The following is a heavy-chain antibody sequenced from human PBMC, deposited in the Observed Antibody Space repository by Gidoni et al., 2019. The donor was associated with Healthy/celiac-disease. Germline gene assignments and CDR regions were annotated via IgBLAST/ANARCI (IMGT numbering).Heavy chain of an antibody. J-gene: IGHJ5*02. CDR2: INHSGST. Sequence: QVQLQQWGAGLLKPSETLSLTCAVYGGSFSGYYWSWIRQPPGKGLEWIGEINHSGSTNYNPSLKSRVTISVDTSKNQFSLKLSSVTAADTAVYYCARSIAVAGYNWFDPWGQGTLVTVSS. CDR1: GGSFSGYY. D-gene: IGHD6-19*01. CDR3: ARSIAVAGYNWFDP. V-gene: IGHV4-34*01.